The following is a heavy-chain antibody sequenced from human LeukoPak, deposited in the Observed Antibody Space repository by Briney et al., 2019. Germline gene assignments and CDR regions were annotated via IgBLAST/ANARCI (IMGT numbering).Heavy chain of an antibody. V-gene: IGHV4-4*02. CDR2: IHHSGST. D-gene: IGHD4-11*01. J-gene: IGHJ5*02. CDR1: GGSISNSHW. CDR3: ARESDYSHPNCFDP. Sequence: SETLSLTCAVSGGSISNSHWWSWARQSPGKGLEWIGQIHHSGSTNYSPSLKSRVIISIDKSKNQFSLNLNSVTAADTALYFCARESDYSHPNCFDPWGQGTLVTVSS.